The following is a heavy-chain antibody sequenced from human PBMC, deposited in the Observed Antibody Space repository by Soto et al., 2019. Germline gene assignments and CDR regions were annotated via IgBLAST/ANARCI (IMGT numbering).Heavy chain of an antibody. CDR2: IWYDGSNK. CDR1: GFTFNTYG. CDR3: ARGDCTGAYCYSWQFNYGVDV. Sequence: QVQLVESGGGVVQPGGSLRLSCTTSGFTFNTYGMYWVRQAPGKGLEWVAIIWYDGSNKYYRDSVKGRFTIYRDNSKNTLYLQMNSLRAEDTALYYCARGDCTGAYCYSWQFNYGVDVWGQWTTVTVSS. J-gene: IGHJ6*02. D-gene: IGHD2-15*01. V-gene: IGHV3-33*08.